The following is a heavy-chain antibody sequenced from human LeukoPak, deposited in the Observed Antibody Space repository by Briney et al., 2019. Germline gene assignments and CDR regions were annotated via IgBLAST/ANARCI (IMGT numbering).Heavy chain of an antibody. CDR1: GGSISSYY. Sequence: PSETLSLTCTVSGGSISSYYWSWIRQAPGKGLEWIGYIYYSGSTNYNPSLKSRVTISVDTSKNQFSLKLSSVTAADTAVYYCARVSSGYYYYYGMDVWGQGTTVTVSS. D-gene: IGHD6-19*01. V-gene: IGHV4-59*01. J-gene: IGHJ6*02. CDR3: ARVSSGYYYYYGMDV. CDR2: IYYSGST.